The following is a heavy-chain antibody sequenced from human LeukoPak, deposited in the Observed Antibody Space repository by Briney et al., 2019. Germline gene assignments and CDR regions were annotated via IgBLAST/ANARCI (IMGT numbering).Heavy chain of an antibody. D-gene: IGHD4-17*01. V-gene: IGHV2-5*01. CDR1: RFSLNTNAVA. CDR2: IYGNDDK. J-gene: IGHJ4*02. CDR3: VHRTMVTSVDH. Sequence: ESGHTLVKRTQTLTLTCTFSRFSLNTNAVAVGWVRQPPGQALEWLTFIYGNDDKRYSPPLASRLTITKDTSKNQVVLTMTDMDYVDTATYYCVHRTMVTSVDHWGQGMLVIAS.